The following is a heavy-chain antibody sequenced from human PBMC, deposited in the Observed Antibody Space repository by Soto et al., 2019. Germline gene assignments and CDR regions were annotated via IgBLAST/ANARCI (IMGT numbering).Heavy chain of an antibody. CDR1: GFTFSSYA. CDR3: AKEPGYCIGGSCYLDFDY. D-gene: IGHD2-15*01. CDR2: ISGSGGST. Sequence: EVQLLESGGGLVQPGGSLRLSCAASGFTFSSYAMSWVRQAPGKGLEWVSAISGSGGSTYYADSVKGRFTISRDNSKNTMYLQMNSLRAEDTAVYYCAKEPGYCIGGSCYLDFDYWGQGTLVTVSS. J-gene: IGHJ4*02. V-gene: IGHV3-23*01.